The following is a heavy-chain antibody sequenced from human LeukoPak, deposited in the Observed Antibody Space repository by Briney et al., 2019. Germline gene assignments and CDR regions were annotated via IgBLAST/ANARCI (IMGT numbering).Heavy chain of an antibody. CDR3: ARVPYSSSRFRKAPDHYWYFDL. J-gene: IGHJ2*01. Sequence: PSETLSLTCTVSGGSISSYYWSWIRQPAGKGLEWIGRIYTSGSTNYNPSLKSRVTMSVDTSKNQFSLKLSSVTAADTAVYYRARVPYSSSRFRKAPDHYWYFDLWGRGTLVTVSS. V-gene: IGHV4-4*07. CDR1: GGSISSYY. CDR2: IYTSGST. D-gene: IGHD6-13*01.